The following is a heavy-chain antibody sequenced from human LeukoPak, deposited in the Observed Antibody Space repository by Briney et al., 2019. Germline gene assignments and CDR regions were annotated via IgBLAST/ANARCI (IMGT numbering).Heavy chain of an antibody. J-gene: IGHJ4*02. D-gene: IGHD3-9*01. CDR2: IWYDGSNK. V-gene: IGHV3-33*08. CDR1: GLTFSTYA. Sequence: PGGSLRLSCAASGLTFSTYAMSWVRQAPGKGLEWVAVIWYDGSNKYYADSVKGRLTISRDNSKNTLYLQMNSLRAEDTAVYYCARGPEVLVIGTYFDYWGQGTLVTVSS. CDR3: ARGPEVLVIGTYFDY.